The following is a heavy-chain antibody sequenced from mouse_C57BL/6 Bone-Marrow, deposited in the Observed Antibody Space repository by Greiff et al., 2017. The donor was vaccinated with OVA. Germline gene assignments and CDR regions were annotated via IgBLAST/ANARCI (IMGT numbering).Heavy chain of an antibody. Sequence: EVKVEESGPGLVKPSQSLSLTCSVTGYSITSGYYWYWIRQFPGNKLEWMGYISYDGSNNYNPSFKNRIPITRDTSKNHFFLKLNSVTTEDTATYYCARIRPWYFDVWGTGTTVTVSS. CDR3: ARIRPWYFDV. V-gene: IGHV3-6*01. J-gene: IGHJ1*03. CDR1: GYSITSGYY. CDR2: ISYDGSN.